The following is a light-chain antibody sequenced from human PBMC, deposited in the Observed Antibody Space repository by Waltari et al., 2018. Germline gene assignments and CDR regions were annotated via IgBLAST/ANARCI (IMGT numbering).Light chain of an antibody. CDR3: LVWDSSIGV. CDR1: LDKKD. V-gene: IGLV3-1*01. Sequence: LDKKDTSWYQQKPGQSPVLVLYQDNVRPSGIPERFSGSNSGNTATLTISGTQAMDEADYYCLVWDSSIGVFGSGTKITVL. CDR2: QDN. J-gene: IGLJ1*01.